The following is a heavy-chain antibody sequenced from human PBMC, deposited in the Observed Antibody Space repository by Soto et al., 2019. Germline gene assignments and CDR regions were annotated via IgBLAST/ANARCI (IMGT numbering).Heavy chain of an antibody. V-gene: IGHV3-30*18. CDR3: AKLGFTIDDMDV. D-gene: IGHD3-10*01. CDR1: GLTFRSYG. Sequence: HGGSLRLSCAVSGLTFRSYGMHWVRQAPVKGLEWVAVISYDGSSKYYGDSVKGRFTISRDDSQNTVYLQMNSLRAEDTAVYYCAKLGFTIDDMDVWGQGTTVTVSS. J-gene: IGHJ6*02. CDR2: ISYDGSSK.